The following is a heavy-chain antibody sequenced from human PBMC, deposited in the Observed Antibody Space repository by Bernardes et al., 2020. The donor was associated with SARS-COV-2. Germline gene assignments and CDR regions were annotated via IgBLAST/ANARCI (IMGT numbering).Heavy chain of an antibody. CDR3: ARDLDRLYSGGRTDAFDI. CDR1: GYTFTGYY. V-gene: IGHV1-2*02. D-gene: IGHD1-26*01. J-gene: IGHJ3*02. CDR2: INPNSGVT. Sequence: ASVKVSCKASGYTFTGYYMHWVRQAPGQGLEWMGWINPNSGVTNYAQNFQGRVTMTRDTSISTAYMELSRLRSDDTAVYYCARDLDRLYSGGRTDAFDIWGQGTMVTVSS.